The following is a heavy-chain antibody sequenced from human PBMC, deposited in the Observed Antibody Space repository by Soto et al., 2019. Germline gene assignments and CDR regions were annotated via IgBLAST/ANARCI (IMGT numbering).Heavy chain of an antibody. V-gene: IGHV4-59*01. D-gene: IGHD2-21*02. J-gene: IGHJ6*03. CDR2: IYYSGST. Sequence: SETLSLTCTVSGGSISSYYWSWIRQPPGKGLEWIGYIYYSGSTNYNPSLKSRVTISVDTSKNQFSLKLSSVTAADTAVYYCARGYCGGDCYSRDYYYMDVWGKGTTVTVSS. CDR3: ARGYCGGDCYSRDYYYMDV. CDR1: GGSISSYY.